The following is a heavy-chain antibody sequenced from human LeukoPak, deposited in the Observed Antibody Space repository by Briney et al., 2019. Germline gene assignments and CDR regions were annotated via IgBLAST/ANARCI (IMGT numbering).Heavy chain of an antibody. D-gene: IGHD6-6*01. V-gene: IGHV1-8*03. CDR3: ARFLLAARRGNWFDP. CDR1: GYTFTRYD. Sequence: ASVKVSCKASGYTFTRYDINWVRQAAGQGLEWMGWMNPNSGNTGYAQKFQGRVTITRNTSISTAYMELSSLRSEDTAMYYCARFLLAARRGNWFDPWGQGTLVTVSS. J-gene: IGHJ5*02. CDR2: MNPNSGNT.